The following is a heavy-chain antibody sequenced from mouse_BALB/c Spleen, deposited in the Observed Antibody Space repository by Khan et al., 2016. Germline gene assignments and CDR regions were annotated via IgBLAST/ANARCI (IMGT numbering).Heavy chain of an antibody. CDR2: ISYSGST. V-gene: IGHV3-2*02. D-gene: IGHD1-1*01. CDR3: GRIGSYGSSYNWYFDV. Sequence: EVQLQESGPGLVKPSQSLSLTCTVTGYSITSDYAWNWIRQFPGNKLEWMGYISYSGSTSYNPSLKSRISITRDTSKNQFFLQLNSVTTEDTATYYCGRIGSYGSSYNWYFDVWGAGTTVTVSS. CDR1: GYSITSDYA. J-gene: IGHJ1*01.